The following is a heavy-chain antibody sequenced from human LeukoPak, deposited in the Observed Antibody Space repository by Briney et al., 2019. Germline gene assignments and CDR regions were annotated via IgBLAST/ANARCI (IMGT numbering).Heavy chain of an antibody. CDR3: AKMQGYFDY. CDR1: GFTFTSYA. V-gene: IGHV3-23*01. Sequence: GGSLRLSCAASGFTFTSYAMSWVRQAPGKGLEWVSAITGSGGTTYYAHFVKGRFTISRDNSKNTLYLQMNGLRVEDTAVYYCAKMQGYFDYWGQGTLVTVSS. CDR2: ITGSGGTT. J-gene: IGHJ4*02.